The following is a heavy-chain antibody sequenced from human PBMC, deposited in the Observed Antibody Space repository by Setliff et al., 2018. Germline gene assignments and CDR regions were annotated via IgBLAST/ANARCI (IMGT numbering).Heavy chain of an antibody. CDR1: GGSISNYY. CDR3: ARKGISALSGAFDM. V-gene: IGHV4-4*07. D-gene: IGHD1-26*01. CDR2: IYTSGST. Sequence: SETLSLPCTVSGGSISNYYWSWIRQPAGKGLEWIGRIYTSGSTNYNPSLKSRVTMSVDTSKNQFSLKLSSVAAADTAVYYCARKGISALSGAFDMWGQGTMVTVS. J-gene: IGHJ3*02.